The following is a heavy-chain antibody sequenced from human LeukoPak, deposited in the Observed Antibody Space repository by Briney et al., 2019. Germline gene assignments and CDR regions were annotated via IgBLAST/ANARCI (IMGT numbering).Heavy chain of an antibody. CDR3: AKDLVGATGY. CDR1: EFTFSSYG. V-gene: IGHV3-30*18. D-gene: IGHD1-26*01. Sequence: GGSLRLSCAASEFTFSSYGMHWVRQAPGKGLEWVAVISYDGSNKYYADSVKGRFTISRDNSKNTLYLQMNSLRAEDTAVYYCAKDLVGATGYWGQGTLVTVSS. CDR2: ISYDGSNK. J-gene: IGHJ4*02.